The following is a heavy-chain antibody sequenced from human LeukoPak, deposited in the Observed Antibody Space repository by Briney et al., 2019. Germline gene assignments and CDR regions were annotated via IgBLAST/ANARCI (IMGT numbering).Heavy chain of an antibody. CDR1: GFTFSHYG. CDR2: IWYDGTDK. J-gene: IGHJ4*02. D-gene: IGHD3-10*01. CDR3: AKDNRRFATVIRGVFED. V-gene: IGHV3-33*06. Sequence: QPGRSLRLSCAASGFTFSHYGMHWVRQAPGEGLEWVAVIWYDGTDKYYANSVKGRLTISRDNSKNTLFLQMNSLRAEDTAVYYCAKDNRRFATVIRGVFEDWGQGTLVTVSS.